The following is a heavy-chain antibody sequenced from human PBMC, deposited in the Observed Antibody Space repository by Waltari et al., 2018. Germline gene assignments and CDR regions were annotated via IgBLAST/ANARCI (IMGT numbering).Heavy chain of an antibody. J-gene: IGHJ4*02. Sequence: QVQLVESGGGVVRPGRSLRLSCTASGFTFRLYGIHWVRQAPGKGLEWVAVISYDGTDKYYAESVKGRFTVSRDNSKNTLFLQMSSLRLEDTAVYYCVKDGGHSFGSFDSWGQGTQVTVS. V-gene: IGHV3-30*18. D-gene: IGHD3-16*01. CDR3: VKDGGHSFGSFDS. CDR2: ISYDGTDK. CDR1: GFTFRLYG.